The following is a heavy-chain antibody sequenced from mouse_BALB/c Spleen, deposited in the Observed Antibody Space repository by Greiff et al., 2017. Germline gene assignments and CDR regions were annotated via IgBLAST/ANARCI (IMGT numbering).Heavy chain of an antibody. CDR2: ISSGSSTI. J-gene: IGHJ4*01. D-gene: IGHD2-10*02. V-gene: IGHV5-17*02. CDR1: GFTFSSFG. CDR3: ARGGMGYEEILYYAMDY. Sequence: VQVVESGGGLVQPGGSRKLSCAASGFTFSSFGMHWVRQAPEKGLEWVAYISSGSSTIYYADTVKGRFTISRDNPKNTLFLQMTSLRSEDTAMYYCARGGMGYEEILYYAMDYWGQGTSVTVSS.